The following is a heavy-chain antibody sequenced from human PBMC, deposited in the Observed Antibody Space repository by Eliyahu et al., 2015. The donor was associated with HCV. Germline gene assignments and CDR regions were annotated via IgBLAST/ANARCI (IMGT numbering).Heavy chain of an antibody. CDR3: ARSRQGFSYGKNDY. CDR2: IISSSSHI. CDR1: GFTFSSYS. D-gene: IGHD5-18*01. V-gene: IGHV3-21*01. J-gene: IGHJ4*02. Sequence: EVQLVESGGGLVKPGGSLRLSCAASGFTFSSYSMNWVRQAPGKGLEWVSSIISSSSHIYYADSVKGRFTISRDNAKNSLYLQMNSLRAEDTAVYYCARSRQGFSYGKNDYWGQGTLVTVSS.